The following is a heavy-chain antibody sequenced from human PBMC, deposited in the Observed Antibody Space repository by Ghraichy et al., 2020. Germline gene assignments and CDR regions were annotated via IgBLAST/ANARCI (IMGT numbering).Heavy chain of an antibody. CDR3: ATVGHYYDSSDYHYFQD. CDR2: IIAYNGDT. V-gene: IGHV1-18*04. J-gene: IGHJ1*01. D-gene: IGHD3-22*01. CDR1: GYTFTSHG. Sequence: ASVTVSCQASGYTFTSHGISWVRQAPGQGLEWMGGIIAYNGDTNYAQKFQDRVTMTTDTSTSTTYMELRSLRSDDSAVYYCATVGHYYDSSDYHYFQDWCQGTRVTFSS.